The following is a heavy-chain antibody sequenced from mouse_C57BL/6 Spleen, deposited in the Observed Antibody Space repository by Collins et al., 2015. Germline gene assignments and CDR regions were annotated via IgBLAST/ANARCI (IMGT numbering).Heavy chain of an antibody. CDR3: AKVPITTVVATGMDY. CDR2: ISYDGSN. J-gene: IGHJ4*01. V-gene: IGHV3-6*01. D-gene: IGHD1-1*01. CDR1: GYSITSGYY. Sequence: DVQLQESGPGLVKPSQSLSLTCSVTGYSITSGYYWNWIRQFPGTTGMDGYISYDGSNNYSPSLKNRISITRDTSKNQFFLKLNSVTTEDTATYYCAKVPITTVVATGMDYWGQGTSVTVSS.